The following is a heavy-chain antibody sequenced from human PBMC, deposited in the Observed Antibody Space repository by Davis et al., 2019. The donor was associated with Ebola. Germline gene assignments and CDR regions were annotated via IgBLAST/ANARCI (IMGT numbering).Heavy chain of an antibody. V-gene: IGHV1-69*05. J-gene: IGHJ4*02. CDR2: IIPLFGTT. CDR3: ARKKWAGPSSFDS. CDR1: GYTFTSYG. Sequence: PVKVSCKASGYTFTSYGISWVRQAPGQGLEWMGEIIPLFGTTNVAQNFQGRLTILTNESTTTVHMDLRSLRSEDTALYFCARKKWAGPSSFDSWGQGTLVTVSS. D-gene: IGHD6-19*01.